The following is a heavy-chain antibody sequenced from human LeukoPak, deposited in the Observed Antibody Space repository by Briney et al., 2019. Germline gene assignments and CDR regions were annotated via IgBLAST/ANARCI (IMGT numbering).Heavy chain of an antibody. CDR2: ITWDGGSR. D-gene: IGHD3-10*01. CDR3: AKGKNTGSYLSHVDY. CDR1: GFTFDGYT. Sequence: GGSLRLSCAASGFTFDGYTMHWVRQPPGKGLEGVCLITWDGGSRYYADSVKGRFTISRDKRQHSLYLQMNSLRTEDRALYYCAKGKNTGSYLSHVDYWGQGTLVTVSS. V-gene: IGHV3-43*01. J-gene: IGHJ4*02.